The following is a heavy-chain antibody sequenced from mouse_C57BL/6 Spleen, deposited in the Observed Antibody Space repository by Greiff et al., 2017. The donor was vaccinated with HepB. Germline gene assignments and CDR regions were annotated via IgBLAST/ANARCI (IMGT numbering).Heavy chain of an antibody. CDR3: ARSGDGYYYMDY. J-gene: IGHJ2*01. Sequence: QVQLKESGAELVRPGTSVKVSCKASGYAFTNYLIEWVKQRPGQGLEWIGVIHPGSGGTNYNEKFKGKATLTADKSSSTAYMQRSSLTSEDSAVYFWARSGDGYYYMDYWGQGTTLTVSS. V-gene: IGHV1-54*01. D-gene: IGHD2-3*01. CDR1: GYAFTNYL. CDR2: IHPGSGGT.